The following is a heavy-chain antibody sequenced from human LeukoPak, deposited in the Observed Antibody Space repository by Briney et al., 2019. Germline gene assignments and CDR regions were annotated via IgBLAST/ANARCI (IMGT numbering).Heavy chain of an antibody. CDR3: ARGGFEAAAVSFDY. CDR2: MNPNSGNT. CDR1: GYTFTSYG. Sequence: GASVKVSCKASGYTFTSYGISWVRQATGQGLEWMGWMNPNSGNTGYAQKFQGRVTITRNTSISTAYMELSSLRSEDTAVYYCARGGFEAAAVSFDYWGQGTLVTVSS. D-gene: IGHD6-13*01. J-gene: IGHJ4*02. V-gene: IGHV1-8*03.